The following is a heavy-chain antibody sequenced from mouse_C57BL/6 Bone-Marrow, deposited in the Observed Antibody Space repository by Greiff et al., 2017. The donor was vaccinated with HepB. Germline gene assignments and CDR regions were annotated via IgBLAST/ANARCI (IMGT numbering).Heavy chain of an antibody. CDR2: INPNNGGT. CDR1: GYTFTDYY. CDR3: ARSGIYYYGSSYRWYFDV. V-gene: IGHV1-26*01. D-gene: IGHD1-1*01. J-gene: IGHJ1*03. Sequence: EVQLQQSGPELVKPGASVKISCKASGYTFTDYYMNWVKQSHGKSLEWIGDINPNNGGTSYNQKFKGKATLTVDKSSSTAYMELRSLTSEDSAVYYCARSGIYYYGSSYRWYFDVWGTGTTVTVSS.